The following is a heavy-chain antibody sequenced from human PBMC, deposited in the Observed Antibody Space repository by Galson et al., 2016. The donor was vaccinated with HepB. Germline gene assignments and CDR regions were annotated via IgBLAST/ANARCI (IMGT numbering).Heavy chain of an antibody. D-gene: IGHD5/OR15-5a*01. Sequence: SLRLSCAASGYTSSDHYMDWVRQATGKGLEWVGRTRNRRNSFITEYAASVRGRFTISRDDSKNSVYLQMNSLKTEDTAVYYCVRWVSGAADYGGQGALVTVSS. J-gene: IGHJ4*02. CDR2: TRNRRNSFIT. CDR3: VRWVSGAADY. V-gene: IGHV3-72*01. CDR1: GYTSSDHY.